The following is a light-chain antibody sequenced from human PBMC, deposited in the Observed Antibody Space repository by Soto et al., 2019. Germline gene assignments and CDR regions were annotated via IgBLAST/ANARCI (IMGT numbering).Light chain of an antibody. CDR1: QTVRNNY. CDR3: QHYRSSWT. Sequence: EIVLAHSPATQSLSPGERATRSCTASQTVRNNYLAWYQQKPVHAPRLLIYGASSRATGIPDRFSGSGSGTDFTLTISRLEPEDFAGYYWQHYRSSWTFGQGTKVDI. J-gene: IGKJ1*01. V-gene: IGKV3-20*01. CDR2: GAS.